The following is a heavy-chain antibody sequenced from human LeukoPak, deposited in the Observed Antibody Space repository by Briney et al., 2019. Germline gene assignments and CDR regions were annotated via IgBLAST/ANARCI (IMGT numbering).Heavy chain of an antibody. J-gene: IGHJ5*02. V-gene: IGHV4-39*07. CDR1: GGSISSSSYY. Sequence: SETLSLTCTVSGGSISSSSYYWGWIRQPPGKGLEWIGSIYYSGSTYYNPSPKSRVTISVDTSKNQFSLKLSSVTAADTAVYYCASDPTYYYDSSGYYFVNNWFDPWGQGTLVTVSS. CDR2: IYYSGST. CDR3: ASDPTYYYDSSGYYFVNNWFDP. D-gene: IGHD3-22*01.